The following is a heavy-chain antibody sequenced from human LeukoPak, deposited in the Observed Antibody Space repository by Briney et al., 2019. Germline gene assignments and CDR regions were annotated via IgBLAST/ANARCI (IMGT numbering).Heavy chain of an antibody. V-gene: IGHV1-2*02. D-gene: IGHD3-10*01. J-gene: IGHJ4*02. Sequence: GASVKVSCKASGYTFTGYYMHWVRQAPGQGLEWMGWINPNSGGTNYAQKFQGRVTMTRDTSISTAYMELSRLRSDDTAVYYCAKVKLENYGSPDDYWGQGTLVTVSS. CDR2: INPNSGGT. CDR1: GYTFTGYY. CDR3: AKVKLENYGSPDDY.